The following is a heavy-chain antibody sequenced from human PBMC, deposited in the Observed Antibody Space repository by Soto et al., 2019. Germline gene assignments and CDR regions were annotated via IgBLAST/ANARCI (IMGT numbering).Heavy chain of an antibody. J-gene: IGHJ6*02. V-gene: IGHV4-4*02. Sequence: QVQLQESGPGLVKPSGTLSLTCAVSGGSISSSNWWSWVRQPPGKGLEWIGEIYHSGSTNYNPSLKSRVTISEDKSKNQYSLKLSSVTAADTAGDYCVGSFYLPYYYYGMDVWGQGTTVTVSS. D-gene: IGHD2-15*01. CDR1: GGSISSSNW. CDR3: VGSFYLPYYYYGMDV. CDR2: IYHSGST.